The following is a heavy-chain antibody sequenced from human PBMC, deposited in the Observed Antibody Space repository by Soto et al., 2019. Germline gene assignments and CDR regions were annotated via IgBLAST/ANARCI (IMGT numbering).Heavy chain of an antibody. D-gene: IGHD6-19*01. CDR1: GGTFSNYA. CDR3: ASWMKEAGIRGNYYYRMDV. V-gene: IGHV1-69*12. CDR2: IMPIFGRA. Sequence: QVQLVQSGAEVKKPGSSVKVSCKASGGTFSNYAFSWVRQAPGQGLEWLGGIMPIFGRADYAQKFRGRVTITADESTTTAHMELSSLRSEDTAVYYCASWMKEAGIRGNYYYRMDVWGQGTTVTVSS. J-gene: IGHJ6*02.